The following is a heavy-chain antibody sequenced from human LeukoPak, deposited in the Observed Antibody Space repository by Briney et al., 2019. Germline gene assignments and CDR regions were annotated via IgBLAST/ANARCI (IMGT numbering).Heavy chain of an antibody. J-gene: IGHJ4*02. D-gene: IGHD3-3*01. Sequence: GGSLRLSCAASGFTFSSYSMNWVRQAPGKGLEWVSSISSSSSYIYYADSVKGRFTISRDNAKNSLYLQLNSLRAEDTAVYYCASYYDFWSGYYTYYLYYGGRGTLVTVSS. CDR1: GFTFSSYS. CDR2: ISSSSSYI. V-gene: IGHV3-21*01. CDR3: ASYYDFWSGYYTYYLYY.